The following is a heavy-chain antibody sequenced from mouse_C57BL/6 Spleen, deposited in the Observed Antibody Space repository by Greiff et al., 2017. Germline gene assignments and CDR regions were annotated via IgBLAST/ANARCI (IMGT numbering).Heavy chain of an antibody. Sequence: VKLQQSGPELVKPGASVKISCKASGYAFSSSWMNWVKQRPGKGLEWIGRIYPGDGDTNYNGKFKGKATLTADKSSSTAYMQLSSLTSEDSAVYFCARSDYYGSSYFAWFAYWGQGTLVTVSA. J-gene: IGHJ3*01. CDR3: ARSDYYGSSYFAWFAY. CDR1: GYAFSSSW. D-gene: IGHD1-1*01. V-gene: IGHV1-82*01. CDR2: IYPGDGDT.